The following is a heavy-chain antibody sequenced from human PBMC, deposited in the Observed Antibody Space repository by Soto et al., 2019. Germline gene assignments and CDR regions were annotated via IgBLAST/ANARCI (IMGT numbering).Heavy chain of an antibody. Sequence: EVQLVESGVGLVQPGRSLRLSCAASGFTFDDYAMHWVRQAPGKGLEWVSGISWNSGSIGYADSVKGRFTISRDNAKNSLYLQMNSLRAEDTALYYCAKDGGYSSGRYGAWGQGTLVTVSS. D-gene: IGHD6-19*01. CDR1: GFTFDDYA. CDR2: ISWNSGSI. CDR3: AKDGGYSSGRYGA. J-gene: IGHJ5*02. V-gene: IGHV3-9*01.